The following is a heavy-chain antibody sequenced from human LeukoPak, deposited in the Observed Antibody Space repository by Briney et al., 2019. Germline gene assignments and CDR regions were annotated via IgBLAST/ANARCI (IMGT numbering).Heavy chain of an antibody. V-gene: IGHV3-66*01. D-gene: IGHD3-10*01. CDR3: ASDGGSGEYYFDY. Sequence: GGSLRLSCVASGFTVSSNYMKWVRQVRGEGVEGGAVIYSGGDTYYADSVKARFIISRDNAKNPLYLQMTSLTAEDTAVYYCASDGGSGEYYFDYWGQGTLVTVSS. J-gene: IGHJ4*02. CDR2: IYSGGDT. CDR1: GFTVSSNY.